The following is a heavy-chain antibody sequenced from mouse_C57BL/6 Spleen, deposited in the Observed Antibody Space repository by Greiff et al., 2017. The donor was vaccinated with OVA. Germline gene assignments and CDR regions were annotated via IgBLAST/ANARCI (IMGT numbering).Heavy chain of an antibody. CDR1: GFSLTSYG. J-gene: IGHJ4*01. CDR3: AKRGGYHAMDY. CDR2: IWRGGSA. Sequence: QVQLQQSGPGLVQPSPSLSITCTASGFSLTSYGVHWVRQSPGNGLEWMGVIWRGGSADYNAAFMSRLSITKDNSKSQVCFNMNRLQADDTAIYYCAKRGGYHAMDYWGQGTSVTVSS. V-gene: IGHV2-5*01.